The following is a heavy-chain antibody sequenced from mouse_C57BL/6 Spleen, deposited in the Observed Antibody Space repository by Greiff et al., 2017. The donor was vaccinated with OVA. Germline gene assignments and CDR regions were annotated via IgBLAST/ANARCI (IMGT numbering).Heavy chain of an antibody. CDR2: IYPRDGST. Sequence: VQLKQSGPELVKPGASVKLSCKASGYTFTSYDINWVKQRPGQGLEWIGWIYPRDGSTKYNEKFKGKATLTVDTSSSTAYMELHSLTSEDSAVYFCARGGYYGSFAYWGQGTLVTVSA. CDR3: ARGGYYGSFAY. CDR1: GYTFTSYD. D-gene: IGHD1-1*01. J-gene: IGHJ3*01. V-gene: IGHV1-85*01.